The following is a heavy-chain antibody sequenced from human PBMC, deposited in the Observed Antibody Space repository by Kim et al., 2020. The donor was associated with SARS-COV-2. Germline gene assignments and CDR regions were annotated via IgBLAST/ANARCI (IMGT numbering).Heavy chain of an antibody. V-gene: IGHV3-23*01. D-gene: IGHD6-13*01. CDR3: AKASYSSSWYFDY. J-gene: IGHJ4*02. Sequence: YADTGKGRFTISRDHSKNTLYLQMNSLRAEDTAVYYCAKASYSSSWYFDYWGQGTLVTVSS.